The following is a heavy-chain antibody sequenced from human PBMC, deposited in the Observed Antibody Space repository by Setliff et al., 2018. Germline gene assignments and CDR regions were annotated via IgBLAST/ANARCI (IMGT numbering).Heavy chain of an antibody. V-gene: IGHV1-69*13. CDR2: IIPIFGTA. CDR3: ARVRNSSWLVVNWFDP. Sequence: SVKVSCKASGGTFSSYAISWVRQAPGQGLEWMGGIIPIFGTANYAQKFQGRVTITADESTSTAYVELSSLRSEDTAVYYCARVRNSSWLVVNWFDPWGQGTLVTVSS. J-gene: IGHJ5*02. D-gene: IGHD6-13*01. CDR1: GGTFSSYA.